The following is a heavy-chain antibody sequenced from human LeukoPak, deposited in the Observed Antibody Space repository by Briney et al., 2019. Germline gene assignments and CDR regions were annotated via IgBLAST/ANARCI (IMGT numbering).Heavy chain of an antibody. CDR1: GYTFTSYG. D-gene: IGHD6-13*01. V-gene: IGHV1-18*01. J-gene: IGHJ4*02. Sequence: ASVTVSCKASGYTFTSYGISWLRQAPGHGLEWMGWISAYNCNTNYAQKPQRKVTITTDTTQGPAHMEPRAVCSDDPAVYYCARDGYSSSWLNYWGQGTLVTVSS. CDR3: ARDGYSSSWLNY. CDR2: ISAYNCNT.